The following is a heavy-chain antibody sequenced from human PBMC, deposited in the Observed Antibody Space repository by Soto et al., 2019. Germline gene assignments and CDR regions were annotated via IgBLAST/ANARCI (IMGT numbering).Heavy chain of an antibody. D-gene: IGHD3-3*01. CDR3: AKATLRVVHPLVFDY. Sequence: GGSLRLSCEASGFTFSSYAMNLVRQAPGKGLEWISVISGSGGSTYFADSVKGRFVIPRYNSKNTLYLQINSLRAEDTAIYYCAKATLRVVHPLVFDYWGQGSLVAVSS. J-gene: IGHJ4*02. CDR2: ISGSGGST. CDR1: GFTFSSYA. V-gene: IGHV3-23*01.